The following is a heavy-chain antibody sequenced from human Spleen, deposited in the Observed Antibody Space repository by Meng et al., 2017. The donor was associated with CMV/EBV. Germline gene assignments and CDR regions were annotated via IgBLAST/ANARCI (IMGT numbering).Heavy chain of an antibody. D-gene: IGHD2-2*03. V-gene: IGHV3-30*02. CDR3: AKDLEIVVVPAAMDFDY. Sequence: GGSLRLSCAASGFTFSSHETNWVRQAPGKGLEWVAFIRYDGSNKYYADSVKGRFTISRDNSKNTLYLQMNSLRAKDTAVYYCAKDLEIVVVPAAMDFDYWGQGTLVTVSS. CDR1: GFTFSSHE. J-gene: IGHJ4*02. CDR2: IRYDGSNK.